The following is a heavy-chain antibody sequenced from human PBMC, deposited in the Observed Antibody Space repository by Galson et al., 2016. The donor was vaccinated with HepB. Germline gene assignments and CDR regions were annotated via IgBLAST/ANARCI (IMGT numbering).Heavy chain of an antibody. CDR3: GRESWGLPEY. V-gene: IGHV3-74*01. Sequence: SLRLSCAASGFTFSDFWMSWVRQAPGGGLVWVSSMVSDGSTPIYADFVKGRCTISRDKAKNTLYLQMDGMRVEDTAVYYCGRESWGLPEYWGQGTLVTVSS. CDR1: GFTFSDFW. CDR2: MVSDGSTP. J-gene: IGHJ1*01. D-gene: IGHD4-11*01.